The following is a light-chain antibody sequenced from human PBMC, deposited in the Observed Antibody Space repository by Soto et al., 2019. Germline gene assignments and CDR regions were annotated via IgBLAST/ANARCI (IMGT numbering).Light chain of an antibody. J-gene: IGKJ3*01. V-gene: IGKV1-39*01. CDR3: QQSYSTPFT. CDR1: QSISSS. Sequence: DIQMTQSPSSLSASVGGRVTITCRASQSISSSLNWYQHQPGKAPKLLIYAASTLQSGVPSRFSGSGSETDFTLTINSLQPEDFATYYCQQSYSTPFTFGPGTKVDIK. CDR2: AAS.